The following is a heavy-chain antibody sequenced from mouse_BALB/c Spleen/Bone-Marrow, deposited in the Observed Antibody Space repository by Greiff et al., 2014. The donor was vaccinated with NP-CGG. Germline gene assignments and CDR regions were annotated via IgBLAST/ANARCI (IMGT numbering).Heavy chain of an antibody. CDR2: IDPYNGDT. V-gene: IGHV1S135*01. CDR3: ARDGYYVGFAY. D-gene: IGHD2-3*01. Sequence: VQLQQSGPELVKPGASEKVSCKASGYSFTDYNMYWVKQSHGKSLESIGYIDPYNGDTSYNQKFKGRATLTVDKSSNTAFMHLNSLTSEDSAVYYCARDGYYVGFAYWGQGTLVTVSA. CDR1: GYSFTDYN. J-gene: IGHJ3*01.